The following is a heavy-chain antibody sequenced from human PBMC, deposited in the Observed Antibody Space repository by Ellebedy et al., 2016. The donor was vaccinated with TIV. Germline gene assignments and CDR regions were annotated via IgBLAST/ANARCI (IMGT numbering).Heavy chain of an antibody. Sequence: AASVKVSCKASGGTFSSYAISWVRQAPGQGLEWMGRNIPILGIANYAQKFQGRVTITADKSTSTAYMELSSLRSEDTAVYYCVGSRMATTAFDYWGQGTLVTVSS. V-gene: IGHV1-69*04. J-gene: IGHJ4*02. CDR3: VGSRMATTAFDY. D-gene: IGHD5-24*01. CDR2: NIPILGIA. CDR1: GGTFSSYA.